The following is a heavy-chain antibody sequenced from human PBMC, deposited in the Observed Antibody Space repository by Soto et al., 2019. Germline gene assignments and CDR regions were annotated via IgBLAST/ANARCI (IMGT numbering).Heavy chain of an antibody. V-gene: IGHV1-8*01. CDR2: MNPNSGNT. Sequence: QVQLVQSGAEVKKPGASVKVSCKASGYTFTNYDVNWVRQAAGQGLEWMGWMNPNSGNTDYAQKFRDRVAMTRNTSIDRAYRELSSLTSEDTAVYYCASQGVDFWRVGHYYGLGVWGQGTAVTVAS. CDR1: GYTFTNYD. D-gene: IGHD3-3*01. CDR3: ASQGVDFWRVGHYYGLGV. J-gene: IGHJ6*02.